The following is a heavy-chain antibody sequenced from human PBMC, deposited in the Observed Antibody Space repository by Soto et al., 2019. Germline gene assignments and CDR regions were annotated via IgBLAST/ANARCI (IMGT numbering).Heavy chain of an antibody. J-gene: IGHJ6*02. D-gene: IGHD2-2*01. CDR3: VRDPKPYCSSTSCSYGMDV. V-gene: IGHV3-30-3*01. CDR2: ISYDGSNK. CDR1: GFTFSSYA. Sequence: PGGSLRLSCAASGFTFSSYAMHWVRQAPGKGLEWVAVISYDGSNKYYADSVKGRFTISRDNSKNTLYLQMNSLRAEDTAVYYCVRDPKPYCSSTSCSYGMDVWGQGTTVTVSS.